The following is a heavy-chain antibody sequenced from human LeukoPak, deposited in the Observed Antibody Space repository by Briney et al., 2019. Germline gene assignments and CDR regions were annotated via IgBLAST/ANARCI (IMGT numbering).Heavy chain of an antibody. D-gene: IGHD6-19*01. CDR3: ERAVLQQWLAWYFDL. CDR2: IYHSGST. CDR1: GDSISSGYY. V-gene: IGHV4-38-2*02. Sequence: PSETLSLTCTVSGDSISSGYYWGWIRQPPGKGLEWIGSIYHSGSTYNNPSLKSRVTISEDTSKSQFTLKLSSVTAADTAVYYCERAVLQQWLAWYFDLWGRGTLVTVSS. J-gene: IGHJ2*01.